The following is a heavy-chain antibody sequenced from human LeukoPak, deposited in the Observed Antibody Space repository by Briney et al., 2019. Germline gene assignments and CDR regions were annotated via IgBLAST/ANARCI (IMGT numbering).Heavy chain of an antibody. CDR2: INHRGDT. CDR3: AIGPTISENGYFDY. Sequence: PSETLSLTCAVYGGSFSTYYWSWIPQSPGKGLEWIAEINHRGDTNYNPSVKSRVTISVDTSKNQFSLKVSSLTAADTAVYYCAIGPTISENGYFDYWGQGTLVTVSS. J-gene: IGHJ4*03. CDR1: GGSFSTYY. D-gene: IGHD5-24*01. V-gene: IGHV4-34*01.